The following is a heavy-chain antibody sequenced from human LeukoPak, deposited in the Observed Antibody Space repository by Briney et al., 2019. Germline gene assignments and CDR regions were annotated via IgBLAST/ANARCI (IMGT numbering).Heavy chain of an antibody. D-gene: IGHD3-10*01. CDR3: ARDIRSVRGVNPNYWYFDL. J-gene: IGHJ2*01. Sequence: SQTLSLTSTVSGGYISSGDYYWSWIRQPPGKGLEWIGYIYYSGSTYYNPSLKSRVTISVDTSKNQFSLKLSSVTAADTAVYYCARDIRSVRGVNPNYWYFDLWGRGTLVTVSS. CDR1: GGYISSGDYY. V-gene: IGHV4-30-4*01. CDR2: IYYSGST.